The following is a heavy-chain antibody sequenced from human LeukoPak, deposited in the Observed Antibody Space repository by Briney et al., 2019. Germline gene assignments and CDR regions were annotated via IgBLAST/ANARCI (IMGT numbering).Heavy chain of an antibody. V-gene: IGHV3-11*01. CDR3: AMRYYDSSGEGLDAFDI. Sequence: GGSLRLSCAASGFTFSDYYMSWIRQAPGKGLEWVSYISSSGSTIYYADSVKGRFTISRDSAKNSLYLQMNSLRAEDTAVYYCAMRYYDSSGEGLDAFDIWGQGTMVTVSS. J-gene: IGHJ3*02. CDR2: ISSSGSTI. D-gene: IGHD3-22*01. CDR1: GFTFSDYY.